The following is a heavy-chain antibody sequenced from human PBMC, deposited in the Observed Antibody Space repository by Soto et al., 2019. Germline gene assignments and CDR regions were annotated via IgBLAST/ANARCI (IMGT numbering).Heavy chain of an antibody. CDR1: GFTFSSYG. D-gene: IGHD6-19*01. V-gene: IGHV3-30*18. Sequence: GGSLRLSCAASGFTFSSYGMHWVRQAPGKGLEWVAVISYDGSNKYYADSVKGRFTISRDNSKNTLYLQMNSLRAEDTAVYYCAKALYSSGWDSGLDYYYYYGMDVWGQGTTVTVSS. CDR2: ISYDGSNK. CDR3: AKALYSSGWDSGLDYYYYYGMDV. J-gene: IGHJ6*02.